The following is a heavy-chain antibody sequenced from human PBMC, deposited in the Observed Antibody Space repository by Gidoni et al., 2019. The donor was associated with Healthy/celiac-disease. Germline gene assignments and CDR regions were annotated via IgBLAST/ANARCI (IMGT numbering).Heavy chain of an antibody. CDR3: ARDYGDGYLLGGAFDI. CDR2: IWYDGSNK. D-gene: IGHD5-12*01. J-gene: IGHJ3*02. Sequence: WVAVIWYDGSNKYYADSVKGRFTISRDNSKNTLYLQMNSLRAEDTAVYYCARDYGDGYLLGGAFDIWGQGTMVTVSS. V-gene: IGHV3-33*01.